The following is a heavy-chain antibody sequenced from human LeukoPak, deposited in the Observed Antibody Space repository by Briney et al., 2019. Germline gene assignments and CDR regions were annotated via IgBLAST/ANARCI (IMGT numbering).Heavy chain of an antibody. V-gene: IGHV1-2*02. J-gene: IGHJ6*02. CDR1: EDTFTGYY. Sequence: GASVKVSCKASEDTFTGYYIHWVRPAPGQGLEWMGCGNPNNVVTEYAQEFQGRVTMTRDTSLSTAYMELSRLRSDDTAVYYCATDHCTRTNCYEDYYHGMDVWGQGTTVTVSS. D-gene: IGHD2-2*01. CDR2: GNPNNVVT. CDR3: ATDHCTRTNCYEDYYHGMDV.